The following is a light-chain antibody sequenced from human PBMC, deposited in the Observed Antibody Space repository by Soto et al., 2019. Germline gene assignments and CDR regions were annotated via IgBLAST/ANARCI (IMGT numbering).Light chain of an antibody. Sequence: EIVMTQSPGTLSVSPGERATLSCRASRSISSNLAWYQQKPGQAPRLLIYGASTRATGIPARFSGSGSGTECSLAISILRSEDFEVYYCQECHGWPRMFGEGTKVDIK. CDR3: QECHGWPRM. V-gene: IGKV3-15*01. CDR2: GAS. CDR1: RSISSN. J-gene: IGKJ1*01.